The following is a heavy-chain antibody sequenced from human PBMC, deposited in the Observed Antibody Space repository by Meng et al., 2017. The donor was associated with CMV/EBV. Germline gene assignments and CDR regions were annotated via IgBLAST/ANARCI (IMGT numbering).Heavy chain of an antibody. J-gene: IGHJ4*02. CDR3: ARESMVRGED. Sequence: QVQLQQWGGGLLKPSETLSHTCAVYGGSFSGYYWSWIRQPPGKGLEWIGEINHSGSTNYNPSLKSRVTISVDTSKNQFSLKLSSVTAADTAVYYCARESMVRGEDWGQGTLVTVSS. CDR1: GGSFSGYY. CDR2: INHSGST. D-gene: IGHD3-10*01. V-gene: IGHV4-34*01.